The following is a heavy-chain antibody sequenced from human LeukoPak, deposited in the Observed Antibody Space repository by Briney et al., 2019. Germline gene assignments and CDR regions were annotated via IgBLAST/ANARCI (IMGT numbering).Heavy chain of an antibody. V-gene: IGHV1-24*01. D-gene: IGHD3-22*01. CDR1: GYTLTELS. J-gene: IGHJ6*04. Sequence: ASVKVSCKVSGYTLTELSMHWVRQAPGKGLEWMGGFDPEDGETIYAQKFQGRVTMTEDTSTDTAYMELSSLRSEDTAVYYCATTIGYDSSGYERMDVWGKGTTVTVSS. CDR2: FDPEDGET. CDR3: ATTIGYDSSGYERMDV.